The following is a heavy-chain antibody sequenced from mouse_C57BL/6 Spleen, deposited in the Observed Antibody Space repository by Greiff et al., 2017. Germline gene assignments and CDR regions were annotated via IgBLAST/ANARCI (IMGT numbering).Heavy chain of an antibody. CDR3: ARNELLSWFAY. Sequence: EVQLQQSGPELVKPGASVKISCKASGYTFTDYYMNWVKQSHGKSLEWIGDINPNNGGTSYNQKFKGKATLTVDKSSSTAYMELRSLTSEDSAVYYCARNELLSWFAYWGQGTLVTVSA. V-gene: IGHV1-26*01. J-gene: IGHJ3*01. D-gene: IGHD1-1*01. CDR1: GYTFTDYY. CDR2: INPNNGGT.